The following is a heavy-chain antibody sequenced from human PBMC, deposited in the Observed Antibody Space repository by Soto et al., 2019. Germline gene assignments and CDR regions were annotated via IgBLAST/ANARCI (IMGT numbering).Heavy chain of an antibody. CDR2: INPSGGST. J-gene: IGHJ5*02. Sequence: ASVKVSCKASGYTFTSYYMHWVRQAPGQGLEWMGIINPSGGSTSYAQKFQGRVTMTRDTSTSTVYMELSSLRSEDTAVYYCARNGLSVGYCSGGSCYTENWFEPWGQGTLVTVSS. V-gene: IGHV1-46*03. CDR3: ARNGLSVGYCSGGSCYTENWFEP. CDR1: GYTFTSYY. D-gene: IGHD2-15*01.